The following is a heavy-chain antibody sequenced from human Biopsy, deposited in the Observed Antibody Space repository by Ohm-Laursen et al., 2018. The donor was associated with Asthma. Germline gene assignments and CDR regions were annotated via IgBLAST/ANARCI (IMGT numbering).Heavy chain of an antibody. J-gene: IGHJ4*02. D-gene: IGHD3-3*01. Sequence: SLRLSCSASRFTYEMHWVRQAPGKGLEWVAVVSYDGGVVHYADSMKGQFTISRDNAKSTLYLQMNRLRTDDTAVYFCAKRRGYSDLTDFDHWGQGTLVTVSS. V-gene: IGHV3-30*18. CDR3: AKRRGYSDLTDFDH. CDR1: RFTYE. CDR2: VSYDGGVV.